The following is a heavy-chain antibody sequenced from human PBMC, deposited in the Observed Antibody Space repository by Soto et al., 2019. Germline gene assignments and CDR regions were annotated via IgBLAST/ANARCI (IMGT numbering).Heavy chain of an antibody. D-gene: IGHD1-26*01. V-gene: IGHV3-72*01. CDR2: TRDKPNNYAA. Sequence: EGQLEQSGGGLVQPGGSLRLSCTASGFAFDDYYMDWVRQVPGKGLEWIGRTRDKPNNYAAEYVASVKGRFTISRDASKDSMYLQMNTVKTEDTAVYYCARDTGGSYDSWGQGALVIVSS. J-gene: IGHJ5*01. CDR1: GFAFDDYY. CDR3: ARDTGGSYDS.